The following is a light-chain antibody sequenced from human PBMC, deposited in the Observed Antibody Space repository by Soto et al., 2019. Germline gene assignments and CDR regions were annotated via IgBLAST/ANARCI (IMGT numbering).Light chain of an antibody. J-gene: IGKJ1*01. CDR2: EAS. CDR3: QQYNGYWT. V-gene: IGKV1-5*03. CDR1: QSISDS. Sequence: DIQMTQSPSTLSASVGDRVTITCRASQSISDSLAWYQQKPGKAPKLLIYEASNLKSGVPSRFSGSGSGTGYTLTISSLQPDDFASYYCQQYNGYWTFGQGTKVEIK.